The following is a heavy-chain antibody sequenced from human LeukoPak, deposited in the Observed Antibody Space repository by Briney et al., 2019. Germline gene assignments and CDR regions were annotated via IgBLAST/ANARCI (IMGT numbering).Heavy chain of an antibody. V-gene: IGHV3-21*01. CDR2: INTASNYI. J-gene: IGHJ4*02. D-gene: IGHD6-13*01. CDR1: GFTFSDYS. CDR3: ARGASWSDY. Sequence: GGSLRLSCAASGFTFSDYSMNWVRQAPGKGLEWVSSINTASNYIYYADSVKGRFTISRDNARNSLYLQMNSLRAEDTAVYYCARGASWSDYWGQGTLVTVSS.